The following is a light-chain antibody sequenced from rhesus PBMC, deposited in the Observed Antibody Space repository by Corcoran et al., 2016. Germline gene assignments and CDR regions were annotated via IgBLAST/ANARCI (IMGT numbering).Light chain of an antibody. Sequence: DIQMTQSPSSQSASVGDTVTITCQASKAISNNLAWYQQKPGKVPKLLIYAASTLQSGVPSRFSGSGAGTAFTLTISSLQPEDFATYYGQNGDGIVFTFGPGTKLDIK. CDR1: KAISNN. V-gene: IGKV1-33*02. CDR2: AAS. CDR3: QNGDGIVFT. J-gene: IGKJ3*01.